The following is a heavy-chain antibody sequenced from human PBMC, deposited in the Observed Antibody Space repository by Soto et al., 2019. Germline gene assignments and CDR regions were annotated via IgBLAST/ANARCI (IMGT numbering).Heavy chain of an antibody. CDR3: ARRMTWSLWCFDL. CDR1: GYTFKNYY. J-gene: IGHJ2*01. CDR2: MNPNSGNT. Sequence: QVQLLQSGAEVKKPGASVRVSCRASGYTFKNYYINWVRRAPGQGLEWMGWMNPNSGNTGYAQKFQDRVTMTSDTSTRTAYMELSSMTAEDTALYYCARRMTWSLWCFDLWGSGTQVTVSS. V-gene: IGHV1-8*01. D-gene: IGHD3-10*01.